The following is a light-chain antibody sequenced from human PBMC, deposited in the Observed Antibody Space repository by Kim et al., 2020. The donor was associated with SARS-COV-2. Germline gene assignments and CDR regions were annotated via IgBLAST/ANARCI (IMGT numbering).Light chain of an antibody. J-gene: IGKJ5*01. CDR3: QQFKSFPPIT. CDR2: DAS. V-gene: IGKV1-13*02. CDR1: QGISSA. Sequence: SVGDRVIFTCRASQGISSALAWYQHKPGKGPKLPIYDASTLESGVPSRFSGRGSGTDFTLTISSLQPEDFATYYCQQFKSFPPITFGQGTRLEIK.